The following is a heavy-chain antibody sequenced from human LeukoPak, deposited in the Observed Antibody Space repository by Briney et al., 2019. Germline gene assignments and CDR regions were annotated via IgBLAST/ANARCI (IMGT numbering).Heavy chain of an antibody. D-gene: IGHD4-17*01. CDR2: INNSGSS. CDR1: GGSINSNNHY. V-gene: IGHV4-31*03. Sequence: SETLSLTCSVSGGSINSNNHYWSWIRQLPGKGLDGIGIINNSGSSYYTPSLQSRVRLSVDTSKHQLSLRLSSVTAADTAVYYCARLLYDDLHYIDTWGQGSLVTVSS. CDR3: ARLLYDDLHYIDT. J-gene: IGHJ4*02.